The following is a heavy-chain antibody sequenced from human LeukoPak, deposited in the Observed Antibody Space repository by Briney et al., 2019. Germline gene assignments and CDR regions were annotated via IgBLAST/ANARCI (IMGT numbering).Heavy chain of an antibody. CDR2: ISGSGVNT. CDR1: GFSFSNYA. CDR3: AKALLPGAKTTVTDY. Sequence: QSGGSLRLPCIASGFSFSNYAMSWVRQVPGKGLEWVSGISGSGVNTYYVDSVKGRFTISRDNFKNTLYLQMNSLRAEDTAVYYCAKALLPGAKTTVTDYWGQGTLVTVSS. D-gene: IGHD4-17*01. J-gene: IGHJ4*02. V-gene: IGHV3-23*01.